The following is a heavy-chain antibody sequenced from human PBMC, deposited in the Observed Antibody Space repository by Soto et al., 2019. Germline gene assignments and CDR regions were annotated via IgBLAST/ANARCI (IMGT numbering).Heavy chain of an antibody. D-gene: IGHD6-19*01. J-gene: IGHJ4*02. V-gene: IGHV4-39*02. CDR2: IYYSGST. CDR3: ATNDLAFAGYVDY. CDR1: GGSISSTIYY. Sequence: QRQLQESGPGLVKPSETLSLTCTVSGGSISSTIYYWGWIRQPPGKGLEWIGSIYYSGSTYYNPTLTSRTTIYIDTSKNHFSLRQSSVTAADTAVYYCATNDLAFAGYVDYWGQGTLVTVSS.